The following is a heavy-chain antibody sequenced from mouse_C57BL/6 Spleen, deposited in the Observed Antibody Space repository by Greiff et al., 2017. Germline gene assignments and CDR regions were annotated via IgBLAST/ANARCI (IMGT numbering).Heavy chain of an antibody. Sequence: VQLQQPGAELVKPGASVKLSCKASCYTFTSYWMHWVKQRPGQGLEWIGMIHPNSGSTNYNEKFKSKATLTVDKSSSTAYMQLSSLTSEDSAVXYCARGELTGIFDYWGQGTTLKVSS. CDR1: CYTFTSYW. CDR3: ARGELTGIFDY. CDR2: IHPNSGST. D-gene: IGHD4-1*01. J-gene: IGHJ2*01. V-gene: IGHV1-64*01.